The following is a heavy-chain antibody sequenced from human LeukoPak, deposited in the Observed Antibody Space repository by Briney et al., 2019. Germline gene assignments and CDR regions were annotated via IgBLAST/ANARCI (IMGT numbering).Heavy chain of an antibody. D-gene: IGHD6-19*01. V-gene: IGHV3-30*18. CDR3: AKDPSRIAVAGLIDY. CDR2: ISYDGSNK. CDR1: GFTFSSYG. Sequence: GRSLRLSCAASGFTFSSYGMHWVRRAPGKGLEWVAVISYDGSNKYYADSVKDRFTISRDNSKNTLYLQMNSLRAEDTAVYYCAKDPSRIAVAGLIDYWGQGTLVTVSS. J-gene: IGHJ4*02.